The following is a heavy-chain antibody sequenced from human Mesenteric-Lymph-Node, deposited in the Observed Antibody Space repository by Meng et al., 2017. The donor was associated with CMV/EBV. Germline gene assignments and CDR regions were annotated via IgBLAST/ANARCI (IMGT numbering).Heavy chain of an antibody. J-gene: IGHJ4*02. CDR3: AKPSAAGISGDGNFDH. Sequence: GGSLRLSCAASGFTVFSYYMTWVRQAPGKGLEWVSVIYSGGSSTYYADSVKGRFTISRDNSKNTLYLQMNNLRADDTAVYYCAKPSAAGISGDGNFDHWGQGTLVTVSS. CDR2: IYSGGSST. D-gene: IGHD6-13*01. CDR1: GFTVFSYY. V-gene: IGHV3-23*03.